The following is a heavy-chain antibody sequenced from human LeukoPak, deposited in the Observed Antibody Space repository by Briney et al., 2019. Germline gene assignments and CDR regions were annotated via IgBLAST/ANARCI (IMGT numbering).Heavy chain of an antibody. J-gene: IGHJ4*02. D-gene: IGHD3-10*01. V-gene: IGHV4-39*01. Sequence: SETLSLTCTVSGGSISSSSYYWGWIRQPPGTGLEWIGSIYYSGGTYYNPSLKSRVTISVDTSKNQFSLKLSSVTAADTAVYYCASFYGSGSYYPKPDYWGQGTLVTVSS. CDR1: GGSISSSSYY. CDR2: IYYSGGT. CDR3: ASFYGSGSYYPKPDY.